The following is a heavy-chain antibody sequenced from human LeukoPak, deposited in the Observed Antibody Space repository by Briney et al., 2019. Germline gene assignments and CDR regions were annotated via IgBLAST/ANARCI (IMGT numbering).Heavy chain of an antibody. D-gene: IGHD2-21*01. Sequence: SETLSLTCTVSGASISSGDYHWSWIRQHPGKGLEWIGNDGSTSYNPSLKSRLTISVDTSKNHFSLRLSSATAADTAIYYCAIYFVGGGGRGTWGQGTLVTVSS. CDR3: AIYFVGGGGRGT. J-gene: IGHJ4*02. CDR2: DGST. CDR1: GASISSGDYH. V-gene: IGHV4-31*03.